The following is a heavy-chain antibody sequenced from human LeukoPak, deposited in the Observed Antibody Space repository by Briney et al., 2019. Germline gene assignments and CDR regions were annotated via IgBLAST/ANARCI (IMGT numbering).Heavy chain of an antibody. CDR2: IYYDRST. D-gene: IGHD1-7*01. CDR1: GGSISSSSFY. Sequence: SETLSLTCTVSGGSISSSSFYWGWIRQPPGKGLEWIGNIYYDRSTYYNPSLKSRVTISVDTSKNQFSLKLNSVTAADTAVYYCAKTGKTLLNYDFDYWGQGTLVTVSS. CDR3: AKTGKTLLNYDFDY. J-gene: IGHJ4*02. V-gene: IGHV4-39*07.